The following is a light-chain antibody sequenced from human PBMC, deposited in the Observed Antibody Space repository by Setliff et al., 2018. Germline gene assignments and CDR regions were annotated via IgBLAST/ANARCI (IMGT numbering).Light chain of an antibody. CDR1: SSDVGDYKY. J-gene: IGLJ1*01. CDR2: EVS. CDR3: SSYAGSNNYV. Sequence: QSALAQPASVSGSPGQSITISCTGTSSDVGDYKYVSWYQQLPGKAPKLIIFEVSNRPSGIPNRFSGSKSGNTASLSISGLQAEDEADYYCSSYAGSNNYVFGTGTKGTVL. V-gene: IGLV2-14*01.